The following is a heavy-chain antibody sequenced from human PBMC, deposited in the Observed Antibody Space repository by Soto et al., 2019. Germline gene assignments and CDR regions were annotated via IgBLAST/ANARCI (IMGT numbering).Heavy chain of an antibody. CDR3: AHRTTTVTWGFHP. CDR2: IYWDDDK. J-gene: IGHJ5*02. D-gene: IGHD4-17*01. CDR1: GFSLTTSGVG. V-gene: IGHV2-5*02. Sequence: QITLKESGPTLVKPTQTLTLTCTFSGFSLTTSGVGVGWIRQPPGKALEWLALIYWDDDKRYSPSLKSRLTTPKETSKTRVVLTMPNMSPADTPTFFCAHRTTTVTWGFHPGGQGPLVPVS.